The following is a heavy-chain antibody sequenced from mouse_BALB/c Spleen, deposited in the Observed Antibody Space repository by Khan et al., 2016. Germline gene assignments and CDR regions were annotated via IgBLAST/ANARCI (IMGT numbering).Heavy chain of an antibody. CDR2: ISYSGTT. CDR1: GYSITSDYA. D-gene: IGHD2-2*01. CDR3: ALRRWYGYDFDS. J-gene: IGHJ2*01. V-gene: IGHV3-2*02. Sequence: EVKLLESGPGLVKPSQSLSLTCTVTGYSITSDYAWNWIRQFPGNKLEWIGYISYSGTTRYNPSLKSRISITRDTSKIQFFLQLNSVTTEDTATNYCALRRWYGYDFDSWGQGNTLTVSS.